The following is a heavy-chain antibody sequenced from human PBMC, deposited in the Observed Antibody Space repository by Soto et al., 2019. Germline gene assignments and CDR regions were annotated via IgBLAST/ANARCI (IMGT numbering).Heavy chain of an antibody. CDR3: AKNGGSSCSGGSCYFDY. CDR2: ISGSGGST. Sequence: EVQLLESGGGLVQPGGSLRLSCAASGFTFSSYAMSWVRQAPGKGLEWVSAISGSGGSTYYADSVKGRFTISRDNSKNPLYRQMNSLRAEDTAVYYCAKNGGSSCSGGSCYFDYWGQGTLVTVSS. V-gene: IGHV3-23*01. D-gene: IGHD2-15*01. CDR1: GFTFSSYA. J-gene: IGHJ4*02.